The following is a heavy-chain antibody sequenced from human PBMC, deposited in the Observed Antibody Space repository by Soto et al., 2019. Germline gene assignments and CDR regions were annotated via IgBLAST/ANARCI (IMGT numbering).Heavy chain of an antibody. CDR2: VYSGRGT. V-gene: IGHV4-4*07. CDR1: GGSMSSYY. Sequence: QVHLQQSGPGLVNPSETLSLTCTVSGGSMSSYYWTWIRQPAGKGLEWIGRVYSGRGTHYNPSLKSRVTGSLDTSKNHFSLRLLSVTDADTAVYYCARGQRFSDWFDPWGQVTLVTVAS. J-gene: IGHJ5*02. D-gene: IGHD3-3*01. CDR3: ARGQRFSDWFDP.